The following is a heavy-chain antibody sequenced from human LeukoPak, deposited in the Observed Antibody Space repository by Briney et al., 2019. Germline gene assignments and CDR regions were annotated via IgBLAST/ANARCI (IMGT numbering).Heavy chain of an antibody. CDR2: IRYDGSNK. Sequence: GGSLRLSCEASGFTFSSYGMPWVRQAPGKGLEWVAFIRYDGSNKYYADSVKGRFTISRDNSKNTLYLQMNSLRDEDTAVYYCARGGSGYSYGKIDSWGQGILVTVSS. J-gene: IGHJ4*02. V-gene: IGHV3-30*02. D-gene: IGHD5-18*01. CDR3: ARGGSGYSYGKIDS. CDR1: GFTFSSYG.